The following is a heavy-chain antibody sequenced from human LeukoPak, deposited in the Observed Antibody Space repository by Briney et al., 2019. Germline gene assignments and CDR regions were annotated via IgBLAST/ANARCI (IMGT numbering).Heavy chain of an antibody. CDR3: ARVVPAASEPGNSGIARFDP. D-gene: IGHD2-2*01. V-gene: IGHV4-4*07. J-gene: IGHJ5*02. CDR2: IYTSGST. Sequence: SETLSLTCTVSGGSISSYYWSWIRQPAGKGLEWIGRIYTSGSTNYNPSLKSRVTMSVDTSKNQFSLKLSSVTAADTAVYYCARVVPAASEPGNSGIARFDPWGQGTLVTVSS. CDR1: GGSISSYY.